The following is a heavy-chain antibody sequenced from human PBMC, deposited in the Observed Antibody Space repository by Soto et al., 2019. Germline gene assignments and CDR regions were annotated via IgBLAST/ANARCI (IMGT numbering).Heavy chain of an antibody. CDR1: GYTFTSYD. CDR3: ARARGYYYYYYMDV. J-gene: IGHJ6*03. CDR2: MNPNSGNT. Sequence: QVQLVQSGAEVKKPGASVKVSCKASGYTFTSYDINWVRQATGQGLEWMGWMNPNSGNTGYAQKFQGRITMTRNTSISTADMELSSLRSEDTAVYYCARARGYYYYYYMDVWGKGTTVTVSS. V-gene: IGHV1-8*01. D-gene: IGHD3-10*01.